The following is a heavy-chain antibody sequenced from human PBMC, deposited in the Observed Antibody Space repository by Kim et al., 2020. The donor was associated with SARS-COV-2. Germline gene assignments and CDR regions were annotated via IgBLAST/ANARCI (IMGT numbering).Heavy chain of an antibody. V-gene: IGHV4-31*03. D-gene: IGHD6-13*01. CDR3: ARDYSSSWYPVYYYGMDV. Sequence: SETLSLTCTVSGGSISSGGYYWSWIRQHPGKGLEWIGYIYYSGSTYYNPSLKSRVTISVDTSKNQFSLKLSSVTAADTAVYYCARDYSSSWYPVYYYGMDVWGQGTTVTVSS. CDR2: IYYSGST. J-gene: IGHJ6*02. CDR1: GGSISSGGYY.